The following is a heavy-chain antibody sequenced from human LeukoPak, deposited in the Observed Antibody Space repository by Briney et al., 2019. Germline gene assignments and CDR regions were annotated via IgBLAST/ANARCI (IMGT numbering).Heavy chain of an antibody. V-gene: IGHV3-30-3*01. CDR1: GFTFSSYA. CDR2: ISYDGSNK. CDR3: ARQSDSSGWYTALRYYYYGMDV. D-gene: IGHD6-19*01. Sequence: GGSLRLSCAASGFTFSSYAMHWVRQAPGKGLEWVAVISYDGSNKYYADSVKGRFTISRDNSKNTLYLQMNSLRAEDTAAYYCARQSDSSGWYTALRYYYYGMDVWGQGTTVTVSS. J-gene: IGHJ6*02.